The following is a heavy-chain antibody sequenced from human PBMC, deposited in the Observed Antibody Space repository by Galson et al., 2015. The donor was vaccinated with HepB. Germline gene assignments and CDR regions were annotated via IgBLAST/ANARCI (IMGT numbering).Heavy chain of an antibody. Sequence: ETLSLTCTVSGGSISSYYWSWIRQPPGKGLEWIGYIYYSGSTNYNPSLKSRVTISVDTSKNQFSLKLSSVTAADTAVYYCARRISSSWYSAFDYWGQGTLVTVSS. CDR3: ARRISSSWYSAFDY. D-gene: IGHD6-13*01. V-gene: IGHV4-59*01. J-gene: IGHJ4*02. CDR2: IYYSGST. CDR1: GGSISSYY.